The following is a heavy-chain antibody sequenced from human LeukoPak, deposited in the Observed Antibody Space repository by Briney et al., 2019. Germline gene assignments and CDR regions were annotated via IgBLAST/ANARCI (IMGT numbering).Heavy chain of an antibody. J-gene: IGHJ6*02. D-gene: IGHD2-21*01. Sequence: SETLSLTCAVYGGSFSGYYWRWIRQPPGKGLEWIGEINHSGSTNYNPSLKSRVTISVDTSKNQFSMKLSSVTAADTAVYYRARPKHTYYYGMDVWGQGTTVTVSS. CDR1: GGSFSGYY. CDR2: INHSGST. V-gene: IGHV4-34*01. CDR3: ARPKHTYYYGMDV.